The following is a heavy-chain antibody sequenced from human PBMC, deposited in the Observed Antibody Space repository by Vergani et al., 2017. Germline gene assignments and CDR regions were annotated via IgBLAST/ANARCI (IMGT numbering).Heavy chain of an antibody. CDR3: VKEVLRGSYYFDY. D-gene: IGHD1-26*01. J-gene: IGHJ4*02. V-gene: IGHV3-64D*06. Sequence: EVQLVESGGGLVQPGGSLRLSCSASGFTFSSYAMHWVRQAPGKGLEYVSAISSNGGSTYYADSVKGRFTISRDNSKNTLYLQVSSLRAEDTAVYYCVKEVLRGSYYFDYWGQGTLVTVSS. CDR1: GFTFSSYA. CDR2: ISSNGGST.